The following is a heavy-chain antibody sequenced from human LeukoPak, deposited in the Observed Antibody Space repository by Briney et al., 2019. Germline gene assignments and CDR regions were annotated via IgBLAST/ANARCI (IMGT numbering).Heavy chain of an antibody. J-gene: IGHJ4*02. D-gene: IGHD3-10*01. CDR3: TRELFDFDY. CDR1: GLTFSNHA. CDR2: ISGSGGST. V-gene: IGHV3-23*01. Sequence: QPGGSLRLSCAASGLTFSNHAMGWVRQAPGKGLEWITEISGSGGSTYYADSVKGRFTISRDNSKNTLYLQMNSLRAEGTAVYYCTRELFDFDYWGQGTLVTVSS.